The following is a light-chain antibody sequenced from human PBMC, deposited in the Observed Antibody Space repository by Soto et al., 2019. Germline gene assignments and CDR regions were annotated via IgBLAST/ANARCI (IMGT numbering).Light chain of an antibody. CDR1: QSVGYS. J-gene: IGKJ4*01. CDR3: QQYGSSPLT. Sequence: EVVFTQPPATLSLPPGQRATLSARASQSVGYSVAWYQHKPGQAPRLLIYDASNRATGVPARFSGSGSGTDFTLTISRLEPGDSAVFYCQQYGSSPLTFGGGTKVDIK. CDR2: DAS. V-gene: IGKV3-11*01.